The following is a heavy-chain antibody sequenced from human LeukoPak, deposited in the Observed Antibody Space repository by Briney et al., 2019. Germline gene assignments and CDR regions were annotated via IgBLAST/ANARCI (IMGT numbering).Heavy chain of an antibody. D-gene: IGHD5-12*01. V-gene: IGHV3-48*04. Sequence: GSLRLSCAASGFTFSTYGMIWVRQAPGKGLEWLSYISSSSDSIKYADSVKGRFTSSRDNAKNSLYLQMNSLRAEDTAVYYCAKSRIGFSGQLDHWGQGALITVSS. CDR1: GFTFSTYG. CDR3: AKSRIGFSGQLDH. J-gene: IGHJ4*02. CDR2: ISSSSDSI.